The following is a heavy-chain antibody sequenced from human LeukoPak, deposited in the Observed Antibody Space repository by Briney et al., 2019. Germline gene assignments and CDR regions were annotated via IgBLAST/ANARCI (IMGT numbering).Heavy chain of an antibody. CDR2: ISWNSGSI. CDR3: ASWRFGELF. J-gene: IGHJ4*02. D-gene: IGHD3-10*01. CDR1: GFTFDDYA. V-gene: IGHV3-9*01. Sequence: PGGSLRLSCAASGFTFDDYAMHWVRQAPGKGLEWVSGISWNSGSIGYADSVKGRFTISRDNAKNSLYLQMNSLRAEDTAVYYCASWRFGELFWGQGTLVTVSS.